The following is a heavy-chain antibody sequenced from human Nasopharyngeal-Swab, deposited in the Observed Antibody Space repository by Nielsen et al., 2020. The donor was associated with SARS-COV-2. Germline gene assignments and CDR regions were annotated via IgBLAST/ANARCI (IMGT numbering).Heavy chain of an antibody. Sequence: GGSLRLSCAAPGFTFSSYWMHWVRQAPGKGLVWVSRINSDGSSTSYADSVKGRFTISRDNAKNTLYLQMNSLRAEDTAVYYCARPARRGLNWFDPWGQGTLVTVSS. CDR3: ARPARRGLNWFDP. CDR2: INSDGSST. J-gene: IGHJ5*02. D-gene: IGHD3-22*01. V-gene: IGHV3-74*01. CDR1: GFTFSSYW.